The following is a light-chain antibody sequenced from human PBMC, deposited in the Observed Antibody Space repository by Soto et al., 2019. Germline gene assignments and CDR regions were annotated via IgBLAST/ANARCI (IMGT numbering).Light chain of an antibody. CDR1: QSVSSK. J-gene: IGKJ4*01. CDR3: QQYNDWPPA. Sequence: ETVMTQSPATLSLSPGERATLSCRASQSVSSKLVWYQQKPGQAPRFLIYGASTRATGIPARFRGSGSGTEFTLTIDSLQXEDFAVYYCQQYNDWPPAFGGGTKVEIK. V-gene: IGKV3-15*01. CDR2: GAS.